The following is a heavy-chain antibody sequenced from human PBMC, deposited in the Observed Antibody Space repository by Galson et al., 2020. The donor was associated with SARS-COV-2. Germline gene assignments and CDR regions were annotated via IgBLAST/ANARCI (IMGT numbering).Heavy chain of an antibody. J-gene: IGHJ5*02. Sequence: ETSETLSLTCTVSGGSISSYYWSWIRQPPGKGLEWIGYIYYSGSTNYNPSLKSRVTISVDTSKNQFSLKLSSVTAADTAVYYCARGLVGATKAWWFDPWGQGTLVTVS. CDR2: IYYSGST. D-gene: IGHD1-26*01. CDR1: GGSISSYY. V-gene: IGHV4-59*01. CDR3: ARGLVGATKAWWFDP.